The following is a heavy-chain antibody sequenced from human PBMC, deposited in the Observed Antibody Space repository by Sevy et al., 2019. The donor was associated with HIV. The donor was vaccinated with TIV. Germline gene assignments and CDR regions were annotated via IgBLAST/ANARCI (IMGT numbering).Heavy chain of an antibody. CDR2: ISSSGDTT. J-gene: IGHJ6*02. CDR1: GFTFRSFE. D-gene: IGHD3-3*01. V-gene: IGHV3-48*03. CDR3: AKRGGQYDLGMDV. Sequence: GGSLRLSCAASGFTFRSFEMNWVRQAPGKGLEWVSYISSSGDTTDYKDSVRGRFTISRDNAKKSLYLQMNSLRGEDTAIYYCAKRGGQYDLGMDVWGQGTTVTVSS.